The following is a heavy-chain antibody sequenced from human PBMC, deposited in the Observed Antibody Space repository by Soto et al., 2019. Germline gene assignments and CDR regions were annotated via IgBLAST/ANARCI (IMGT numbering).Heavy chain of an antibody. CDR2: IYSIGSA. CDR3: AAGDYASGSRDY. V-gene: IGHV3-66*01. CDR1: GFTVSSNY. D-gene: IGHD3-10*01. J-gene: IGHJ4*02. Sequence: EVPLVESGGGSVQPGGSLRLSCAASGFTVSSNYMSWFRQAPGRGLEWVSSIYSIGSADYADSVKGRFTISRDNSKNTMFLQMNSLRAEDTAVYYCAAGDYASGSRDYWGQGTLVTVSS.